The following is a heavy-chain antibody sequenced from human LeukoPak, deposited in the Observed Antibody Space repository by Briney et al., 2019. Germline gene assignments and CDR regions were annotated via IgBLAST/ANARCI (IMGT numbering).Heavy chain of an antibody. V-gene: IGHV1-18*01. J-gene: IGHJ6*03. Sequence: ASVKVSCKASGYTFTSYGISWVRQAPGQGLEWMGWISAYNGNTNYAQKLQGRVTITTDTSTSTAYMELRSLRSDDTAVYYCAREGLAAASLYYYYYMDVWGKGTTVTVSS. CDR1: GYTFTSYG. CDR3: AREGLAAASLYYYYYMDV. CDR2: ISAYNGNT. D-gene: IGHD6-13*01.